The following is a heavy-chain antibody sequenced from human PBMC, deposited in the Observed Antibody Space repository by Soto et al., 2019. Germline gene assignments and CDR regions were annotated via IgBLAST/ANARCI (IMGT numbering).Heavy chain of an antibody. CDR3: ARTFTVTPAAFDI. D-gene: IGHD4-4*01. CDR2: INAGNGNT. V-gene: IGHV1-3*01. CDR1: GYTFTSYA. Sequence: PSVKVSCKASGYTFTSYAMHWVRQAPGQRLEWMGWINAGNGNTKYSQKFQGRVTITRDTSASTAYMELSSLRSEDTAVYYCARTFTVTPAAFDIWGQGTMVTVSS. J-gene: IGHJ3*02.